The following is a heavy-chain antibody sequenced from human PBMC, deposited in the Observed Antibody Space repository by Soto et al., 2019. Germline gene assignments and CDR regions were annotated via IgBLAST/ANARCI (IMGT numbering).Heavy chain of an antibody. CDR2: LSGSGGST. Sequence: EVQLLESGGGLVQPGGSLRLSCAASGVTFSSYAMSWVRPAPGKVLEWVSALSGSGGSTYYADSVKGRFTISRDNSKNTLYLKMNSLRAEDTDLYYCAKDMGKTYYDFWSGYPFDYWGQGTLVTVSS. CDR3: AKDMGKTYYDFWSGYPFDY. D-gene: IGHD3-3*01. J-gene: IGHJ4*02. V-gene: IGHV3-23*01. CDR1: GVTFSSYA.